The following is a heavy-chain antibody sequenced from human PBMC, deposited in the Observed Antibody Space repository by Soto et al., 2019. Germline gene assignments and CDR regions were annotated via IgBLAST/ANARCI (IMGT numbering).Heavy chain of an antibody. CDR1: GFTFSSYG. D-gene: IGHD2-2*01. V-gene: IGHV3-30*18. CDR2: ISYDGSNK. CDR3: AKEDSIIIPAVSDF. J-gene: IGHJ4*02. Sequence: GGSLRLSCAASGFTFSSYGMHWVRQAPGKGLEWVAVISYDGSNKYYADSVKGRFTISRDNSKNTLYLQMNSLRAEDTAVYYCAKEDSIIIPAVSDFWGQGTLVTVSS.